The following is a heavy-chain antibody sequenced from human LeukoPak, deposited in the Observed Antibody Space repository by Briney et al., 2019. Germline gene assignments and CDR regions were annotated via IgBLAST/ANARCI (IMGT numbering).Heavy chain of an antibody. CDR2: IHYSGIT. J-gene: IGHJ6*03. Sequence: SETLSLTCTVSGGSISSYYWSWIRQSTGKGLEWIGYIHYSGITNYNPSLKSRVTISIDTSKNQFSLKLTSVTAADTAVYYCARVTVVGYYYYMDVWGTGNTVTISS. V-gene: IGHV4-59*01. D-gene: IGHD3-22*01. CDR1: GGSISSYY. CDR3: ARVTVVGYYYYMDV.